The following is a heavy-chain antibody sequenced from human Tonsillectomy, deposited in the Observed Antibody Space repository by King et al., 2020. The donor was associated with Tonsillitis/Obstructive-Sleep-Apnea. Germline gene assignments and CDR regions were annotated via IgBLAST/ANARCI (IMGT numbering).Heavy chain of an antibody. CDR1: GGSISSYY. CDR3: ARHNRPNNYHYVMAV. V-gene: IGHV4-59*08. D-gene: IGHD1-14*01. Sequence: QLQESGPGLVKPSETLSLTCTVSGGSISSYYWSWIRQPPGKGLEWIGNIYYSGSTNYNPSLKSRVTMSVDTSKNQFSLKLSSVTAADTAVFFCARHNRPNNYHYVMAVWGQGTTVT. J-gene: IGHJ6*02. CDR2: IYYSGST.